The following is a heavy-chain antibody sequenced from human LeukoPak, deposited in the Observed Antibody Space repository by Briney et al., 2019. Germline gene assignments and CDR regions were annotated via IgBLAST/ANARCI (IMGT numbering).Heavy chain of an antibody. D-gene: IGHD3-22*01. CDR2: ISSSSGTM. CDR3: VRDYGNYYDAMTYFPFDY. J-gene: IGHJ4*02. V-gene: IGHV3-48*02. CDR1: GFIFSTYN. Sequence: GGSLRLSCAASGFIFSTYNMNWVRQAPGKGLEWVSYISSSSGTMYYAESVRGRFTISRDKAKNSLYLQMSSLRDEDTAVYYCVRDYGNYYDAMTYFPFDYWGQGTLVTVSS.